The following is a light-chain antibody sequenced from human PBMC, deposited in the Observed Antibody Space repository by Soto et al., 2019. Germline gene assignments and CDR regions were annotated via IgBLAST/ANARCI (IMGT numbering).Light chain of an antibody. Sequence: IQMTQSPSSLSASVGDRVTIACRASQSISSYLNWCQQKPGKAPKLLIYAASNLQSGVPARFSGSGSGTDFTLTISSLQPEDFATYYCLQKYFYPFTFGPGTKVDI. CDR1: QSISSY. J-gene: IGKJ3*01. V-gene: IGKV1-6*01. CDR2: AAS. CDR3: LQKYFYPFT.